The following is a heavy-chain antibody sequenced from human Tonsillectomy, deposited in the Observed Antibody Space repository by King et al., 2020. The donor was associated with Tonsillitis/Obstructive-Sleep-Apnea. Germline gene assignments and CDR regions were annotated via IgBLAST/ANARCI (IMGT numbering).Heavy chain of an antibody. CDR2: ISHSGST. D-gene: IGHD3-16*01. J-gene: IGHJ3*02. Sequence: VQLQQWGAGLLKPSETLSLTCGVYGGSFSGYYWTWIRQPPGKGLEWIGEISHSGSTNYNPSLKSRVTISVDTSKNQFSLKMSSVTAADTAVYYCARDNGGGSAFDIWGQGTMVTVSS. CDR3: ARDNGGGSAFDI. CDR1: GGSFSGYY. V-gene: IGHV4-34*01.